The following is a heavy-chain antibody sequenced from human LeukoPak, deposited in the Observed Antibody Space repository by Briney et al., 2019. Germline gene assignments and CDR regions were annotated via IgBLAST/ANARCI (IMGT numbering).Heavy chain of an antibody. CDR1: GFTFSSYW. CDR3: AKSVNLSAAPLLV. J-gene: IGHJ3*01. V-gene: IGHV3-7*03. CDR2: IKQDGSEK. Sequence: GGSLRLSCAASGFTFSSYWMSWVRQAPGKGLEWVANIKQDGSEKYYVDSVKGRFTISRDNAKNSLYLQMNSLRAEDTAVYYCAKSVNLSAAPLLVWGQGTMVTVSS. D-gene: IGHD3-16*02.